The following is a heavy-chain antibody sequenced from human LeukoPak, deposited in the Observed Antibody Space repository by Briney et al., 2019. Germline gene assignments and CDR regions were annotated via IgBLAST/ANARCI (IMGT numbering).Heavy chain of an antibody. CDR2: ISGNGVSI. J-gene: IGHJ4*02. D-gene: IGHD4-17*01. V-gene: IGHV3-43*02. CDR3: ARRSRSTLTTDQ. CDR1: GFTFDDHV. Sequence: GGSLRLSCAASGFTFDDHVMNWVRQAPGKGLEWVSLISGNGVSINYADSVKGRFTVSRDNRKNSLHLQMNSLTTEDTAFYYCARRSRSTLTTDQWGQGTLVTVSS.